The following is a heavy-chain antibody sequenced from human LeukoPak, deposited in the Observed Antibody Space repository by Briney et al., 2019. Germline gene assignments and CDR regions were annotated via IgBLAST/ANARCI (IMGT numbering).Heavy chain of an antibody. CDR1: GGTFSSYA. CDR3: ATQLIAAAGSVDY. CDR2: IIPIFGTA. Sequence: GASVKVSCKGSGGTFSSYAISWVRQAPGQGLEWMGGIIPIFGTANYAQKFQGRVTITADESTSTAYMELSSLRSEDTAVYYCATQLIAAAGSVDYWGQGTLVTVSS. D-gene: IGHD6-13*01. J-gene: IGHJ4*02. V-gene: IGHV1-69*13.